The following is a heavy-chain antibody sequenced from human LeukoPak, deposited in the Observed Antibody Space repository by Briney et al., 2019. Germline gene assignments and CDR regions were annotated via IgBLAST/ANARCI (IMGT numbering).Heavy chain of an antibody. CDR1: GGSISGYY. V-gene: IGHV4-59*01. D-gene: IGHD1-26*01. CDR2: VYYSGNT. J-gene: IGHJ4*02. CDR3: ARGEYEDLVDN. Sequence: SETLSLTCTVSGGSISGYYWSWIRQSPGRGLEWIGYVYYSGNTNYNPSLKSRLTISLDTAKNQSSLKLSSVTSADTAVYYCARGEYEDLVDNWGQGTLVTVS.